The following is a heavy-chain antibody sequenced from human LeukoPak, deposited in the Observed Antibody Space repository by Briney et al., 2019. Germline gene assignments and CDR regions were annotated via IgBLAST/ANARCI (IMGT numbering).Heavy chain of an antibody. CDR2: ISWDGTIK. CDR3: ARDRSQNYSTDY. V-gene: IGHV3-30-3*01. J-gene: IGHJ4*02. D-gene: IGHD3-10*01. Sequence: GSLRLSCAASGFTFRSYAIHWVRQAPGKGLEWVSFISWDGTIKYYADSVKGRFSISRDNSKNTLSLQMNSLRGEDTAVYYCARDRSQNYSTDYWGQGTLVTVSS. CDR1: GFTFRSYA.